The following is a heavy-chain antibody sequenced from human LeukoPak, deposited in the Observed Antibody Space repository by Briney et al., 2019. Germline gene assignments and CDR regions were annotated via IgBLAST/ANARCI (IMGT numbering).Heavy chain of an antibody. CDR1: GYTFTGYY. Sequence: ASVKVSCKASGYTFTGYYMHWVRQAPGQGLEWMGWINPNSGGTNYAQKFQGRVTVTRDTSISTAYMELSRLRSDDTAVYYCARGGIAAAGTPYYFDYWGQGTLVTVSS. V-gene: IGHV1-2*02. D-gene: IGHD6-13*01. J-gene: IGHJ4*02. CDR2: INPNSGGT. CDR3: ARGGIAAAGTPYYFDY.